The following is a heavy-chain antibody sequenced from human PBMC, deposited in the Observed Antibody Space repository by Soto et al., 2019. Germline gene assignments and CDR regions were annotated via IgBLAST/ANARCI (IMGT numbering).Heavy chain of an antibody. J-gene: IGHJ6*02. D-gene: IGHD6-6*01. Sequence: GGSLRLSCASSGFTFISYGMHWVRQAPCKGLEWVAVISYDGSNKYYADSVKGLFTISRDNSKNTLYLQMNSLRAEDTAVYYCAKGAARHSYYYYGMDVWGQGTTVTVSS. CDR1: GFTFISYG. CDR3: AKGAARHSYYYYGMDV. V-gene: IGHV3-30*18. CDR2: ISYDGSNK.